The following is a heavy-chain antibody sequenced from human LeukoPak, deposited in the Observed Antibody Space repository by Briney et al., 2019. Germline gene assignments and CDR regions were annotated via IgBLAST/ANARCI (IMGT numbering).Heavy chain of an antibody. J-gene: IGHJ4*02. V-gene: IGHV3-23*01. CDR2: ISGSGGST. Sequence: GGSLRLSCAASGFTFSSYAMSWVREAPGKGLEWVSAISGSGGSTYYADSVKGRFTISRDNSKNTLYLQMISLRAEDTAVYYCAKFDYYDRSGFLYYFDYWGQGTLVTVSS. D-gene: IGHD3-22*01. CDR1: GFTFSSYA. CDR3: AKFDYYDRSGFLYYFDY.